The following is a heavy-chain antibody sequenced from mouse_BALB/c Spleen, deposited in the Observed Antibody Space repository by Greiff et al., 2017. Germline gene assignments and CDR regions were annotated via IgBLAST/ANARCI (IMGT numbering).Heavy chain of an antibody. CDR2: IYPGDGDT. V-gene: IGHV1-87*01. CDR1: GYTFTSYW. J-gene: IGHJ3*01. Sequence: LQESGAELARPGASVKLSCKASGYTFTSYWMQWVKQRPGQGLEWIGAIYPGDGDTRYTQKFKGKATLTADKSSSTAYMQLSSLASEDSAVYYCARKDYRYDWFAYWGQGTLVTVSA. D-gene: IGHD2-14*01. CDR3: ARKDYRYDWFAY.